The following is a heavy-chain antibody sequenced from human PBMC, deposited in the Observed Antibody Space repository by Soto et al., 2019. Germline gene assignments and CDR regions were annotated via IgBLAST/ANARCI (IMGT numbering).Heavy chain of an antibody. V-gene: IGHV3-23*01. CDR1: GFTFSSYA. D-gene: IGHD6-19*01. J-gene: IGHJ4*02. CDR2: ISGSGDIT. Sequence: EVQLLESGGGLAQPGGSLRLSCAASGFTFSSYAMSWVRQAPGKGLEWVSAISGSGDITHYADSVKGRFTVSRDNSKKTLYLQMNSLRAEDTAVYYSATGTSSSGWYAWGQGTLVTVTS. CDR3: ATGTSSSGWYA.